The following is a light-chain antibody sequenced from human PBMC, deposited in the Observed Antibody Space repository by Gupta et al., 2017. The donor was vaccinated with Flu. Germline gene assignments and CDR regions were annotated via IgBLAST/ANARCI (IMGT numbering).Light chain of an antibody. CDR3: QQFDNLPHT. CDR1: QDITKN. J-gene: IGKJ2*01. Sequence: DIQLTQSPSSLSASVGGKVSISCQASQDITKNLNWFQQKSGRPPKLLIYDASKLQSGVPSRFSGSGSGTLFTLTLNNVQPEDVASYFCQQFDNLPHTFGQGTILEI. V-gene: IGKV1-33*01. CDR2: DAS.